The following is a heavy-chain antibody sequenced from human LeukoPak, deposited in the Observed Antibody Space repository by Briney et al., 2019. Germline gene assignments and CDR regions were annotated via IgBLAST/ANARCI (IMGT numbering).Heavy chain of an antibody. CDR2: MYPGDSDT. J-gene: IGHJ5*02. V-gene: IGHV5-51*01. Sequence: GESLKISCKGSGYPFTKYWIGWVRQMPGKGLEWMGIMYPGDSDTRYSPSFQGQVTISADKSISTAYLQWSSLKASDTAMYYCARQWYCSSTSCYMGDNWFDPWGQGTLVTVSS. CDR3: ARQWYCSSTSCYMGDNWFDP. CDR1: GYPFTKYW. D-gene: IGHD2-2*02.